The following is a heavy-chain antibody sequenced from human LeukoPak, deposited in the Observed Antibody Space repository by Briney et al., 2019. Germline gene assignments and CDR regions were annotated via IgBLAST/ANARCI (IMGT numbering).Heavy chain of an antibody. CDR2: ISWNSGSI. D-gene: IGHD3-3*01. J-gene: IGHJ6*02. Sequence: QSGRSLRLSCAASGFTFDDYAMHWVRQAPGKGLEWVSGISWNSGSIAYADSVKGRFTISRDNAKNSLYLQMNSLRAEDTALYYCAKDISDFWSGSRAYYYYGMDVWGQGTTVTVSS. V-gene: IGHV3-9*01. CDR3: AKDISDFWSGSRAYYYYGMDV. CDR1: GFTFDDYA.